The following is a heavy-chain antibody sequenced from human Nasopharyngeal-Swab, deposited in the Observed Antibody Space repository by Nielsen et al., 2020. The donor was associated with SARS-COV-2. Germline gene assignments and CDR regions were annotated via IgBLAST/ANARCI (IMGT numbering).Heavy chain of an antibody. J-gene: IGHJ3*02. D-gene: IGHD2-21*02. CDR3: AKELAYCGGDCYSAAFDI. CDR2: IKEDGNEK. V-gene: IGHV3-7*01. CDR1: GFTFSSYW. Sequence: GESLKISCAVSGFTFSSYWMNWVRQAPGKGLEWVANIKEDGNEKQYVDSVKGRFTISRDNAKNSLYLQMNSLRAEDTAVYYCAKELAYCGGDCYSAAFDIWGQGTVAVVSS.